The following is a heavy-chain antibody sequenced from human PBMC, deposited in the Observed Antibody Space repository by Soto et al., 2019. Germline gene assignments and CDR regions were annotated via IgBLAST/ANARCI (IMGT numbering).Heavy chain of an antibody. CDR2: IYPGDSDT. CDR1: GYRFDNYW. V-gene: IGHV5-51*01. CDR3: VRKDCSGASCYLSDWFDP. J-gene: IGHJ5*02. D-gene: IGHD2-15*01. Sequence: GESLKISCKASGYRFDNYWIAWVRQMPGKGLEWMGIIYPGDSDTRYSPSFQGQVTISADKSISTAYLQWSSLKASDTAIYYCVRKDCSGASCYLSDWFDPWGQGTPVTVSS.